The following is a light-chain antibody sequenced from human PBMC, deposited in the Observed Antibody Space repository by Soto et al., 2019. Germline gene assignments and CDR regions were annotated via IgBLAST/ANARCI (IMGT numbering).Light chain of an antibody. Sequence: IVMTQSPATLSVSPGERATLSCRASHIVSTRLAWYQQKPGQAPRLLIYDASTRATGLPARFSGSGSGTDFTLTISSFQSEDFAVYYCQHYSNSPLTFGGGTKVEIK. J-gene: IGKJ4*01. CDR1: HIVSTR. CDR2: DAS. V-gene: IGKV3-15*01. CDR3: QHYSNSPLT.